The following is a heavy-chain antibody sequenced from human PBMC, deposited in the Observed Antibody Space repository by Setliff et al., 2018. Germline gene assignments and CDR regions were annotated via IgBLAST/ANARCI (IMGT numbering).Heavy chain of an antibody. Sequence: GESLKISCAASGFTLNNYAMSWVRQAPGKGLEWVSIISASGGTTYYADSVKGRFTMSSDNSKNTLYLQMNSLRAEDTARYYCAKGKGPQPRPSLDYWGQGTLVTVSS. CDR2: ISASGGTT. V-gene: IGHV3-23*01. J-gene: IGHJ4*02. CDR3: AKGKGPQPRPSLDY. CDR1: GFTLNNYA.